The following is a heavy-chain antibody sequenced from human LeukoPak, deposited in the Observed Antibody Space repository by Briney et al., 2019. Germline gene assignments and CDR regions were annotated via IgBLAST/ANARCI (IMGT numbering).Heavy chain of an antibody. J-gene: IGHJ4*02. CDR1: GFTFSDYY. CDR3: ARDKRRFDK. Sequence: GGSRRLSCAASGFTFSDYYMSWIRQAPGKELEWISYISSSGYSTYYAGSVKGRFTISRDNSNDSLYLQMNSLRDEDTAVYYCARDKRRFDKWGQGTLVAVSS. V-gene: IGHV3-11*04. CDR2: ISSSGYST.